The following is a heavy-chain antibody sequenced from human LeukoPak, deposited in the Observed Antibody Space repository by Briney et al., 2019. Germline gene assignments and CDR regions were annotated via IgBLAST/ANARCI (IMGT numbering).Heavy chain of an antibody. CDR3: ARDGGDCSGDSCYVDY. CDR2: IKWNGGST. J-gene: IGHJ4*02. V-gene: IGHV3-20*04. CDR1: GFTFDDYG. D-gene: IGHD2-15*01. Sequence: GGSLRLSCAASGFTFDDYGMSWVRQAPGKGLEWVSSIKWNGGSTGYADSVKGRFTIARDNAKNSLYLQMNSLRAEDTALYYCARDGGDCSGDSCYVDYWGQGTLVTVSS.